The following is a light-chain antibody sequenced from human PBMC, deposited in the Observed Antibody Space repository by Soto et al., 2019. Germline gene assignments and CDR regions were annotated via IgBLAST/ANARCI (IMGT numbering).Light chain of an antibody. Sequence: QSALTQPASVSGSPGQSITISCTGTSSDVGGYNYVSWYQQHPGKAPKLMIYEVSNRPSGVSNRFSGSKSGNTASLTISGLQADDEADYYCSSYTGSSIQVFGGGTKLTVL. V-gene: IGLV2-14*01. CDR2: EVS. CDR1: SSDVGGYNY. CDR3: SSYTGSSIQV. J-gene: IGLJ3*02.